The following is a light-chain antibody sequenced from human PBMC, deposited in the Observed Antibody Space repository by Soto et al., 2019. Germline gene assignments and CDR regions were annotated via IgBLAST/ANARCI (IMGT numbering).Light chain of an antibody. CDR3: QQSNSIPRT. CDR2: AAS. J-gene: IGKJ4*01. V-gene: IGKV1-12*01. CDR1: QAVSTW. Sequence: DIQMTQSPSFVSASVGDRVTITCRASQAVSTWLAWYQQKPGDAPKLLIYAASTLQSGVPSRFSGSGSGTDFTLTIRSLQPEDFATYYCQQSNSIPRTFGGGTKVDIK.